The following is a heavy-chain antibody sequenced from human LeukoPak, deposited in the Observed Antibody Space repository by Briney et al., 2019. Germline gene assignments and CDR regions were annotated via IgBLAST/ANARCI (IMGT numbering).Heavy chain of an antibody. CDR1: GYSISSGYY. J-gene: IGHJ4*02. D-gene: IGHD6-13*01. CDR2: IYYSGST. Sequence: SETLSLTCAVSGYSISSGYYWSWIRQPPGKGLEWIGYIYYSGSTNYNPSLKSRVTISVDTSKNQFSLKLSSVTAADTAVYYCARVSVIAAAGPFDYWGQGTLVTVSS. CDR3: ARVSVIAAAGPFDY. V-gene: IGHV4-61*01.